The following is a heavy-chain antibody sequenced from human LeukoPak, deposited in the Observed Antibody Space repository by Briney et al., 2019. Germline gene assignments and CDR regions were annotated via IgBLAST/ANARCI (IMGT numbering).Heavy chain of an antibody. CDR2: IKQDGSEK. J-gene: IGHJ4*02. Sequence: GGSLRPSCAASGFTFSSYWMSWVRQAPGKGLEWVANIKQDGSEKYYVDSVKGRFTISRDNVKNSLYLQMNSLRAEDTAVYYCARDRGGYDYPPDYWGQGTLVTVSS. CDR3: ARDRGGYDYPPDY. V-gene: IGHV3-7*04. CDR1: GFTFSSYW. D-gene: IGHD5-12*01.